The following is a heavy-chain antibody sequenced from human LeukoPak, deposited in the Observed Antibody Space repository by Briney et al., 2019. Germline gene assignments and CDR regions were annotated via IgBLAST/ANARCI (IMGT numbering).Heavy chain of an antibody. D-gene: IGHD3-3*01. J-gene: IGHJ3*02. CDR1: GGSISSGDYY. Sequence: SETLSLTCTVSGGSISSGDYYWSWIRQPPGKGLEWIGYIYYSGSTYYNPSLKSRVTISVDTSKNQFSLKLSSVTAADTAVYYCARVNYDFWNGYPRHAFDIWGQGTMVTVSS. CDR3: ARVNYDFWNGYPRHAFDI. V-gene: IGHV4-30-4*01. CDR2: IYYSGST.